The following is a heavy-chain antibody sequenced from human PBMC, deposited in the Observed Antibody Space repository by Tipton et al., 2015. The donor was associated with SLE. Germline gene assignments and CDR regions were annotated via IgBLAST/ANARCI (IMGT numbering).Heavy chain of an antibody. CDR3: ARLNDATAIASFDY. Sequence: TLSLTCAVSGGSISSGGYSWSWIRQPPGKGLEWIGNIYYSGSTQYNPSLQSRVTLSVDTSKNQFSLTLSSVTAADTAVYYCARLNDATAIASFDYWGQGNLVTVPS. V-gene: IGHV4-30-2*02. D-gene: IGHD2-21*02. J-gene: IGHJ4*02. CDR1: GGSISSGGYS. CDR2: IYYSGST.